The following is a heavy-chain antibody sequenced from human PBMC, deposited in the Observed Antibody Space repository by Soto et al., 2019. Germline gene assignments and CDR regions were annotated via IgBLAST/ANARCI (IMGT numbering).Heavy chain of an antibody. V-gene: IGHV3-30*04. CDR2: ILYDGSSK. D-gene: IGHD2-15*01. CDR1: GFTFSDYA. J-gene: IGHJ6*02. Sequence: GGSLRLSCGASGFTFSDYAMRWVRQAPGKGLEWVSVILYDGSSKYYADSVKGRFSLSRDNSKNTLYLQMNDLRGEDPDLYYCVRVSGMKYHYYGMDVWGQGTTVTVSS. CDR3: VRVSGMKYHYYGMDV.